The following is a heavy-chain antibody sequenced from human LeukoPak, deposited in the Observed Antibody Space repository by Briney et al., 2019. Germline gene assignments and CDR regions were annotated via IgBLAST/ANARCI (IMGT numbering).Heavy chain of an antibody. Sequence: GGSLRLSCAASGFTFSSYGMHWVRQAPGKGLEWVAVISYDGSNKHYADSVKGRFTISRDNSKNTLYLQMNSLRAEDTAVYYCAKGDGDYGYWGQGTLVTVSS. J-gene: IGHJ4*02. D-gene: IGHD4-17*01. CDR3: AKGDGDYGY. CDR1: GFTFSSYG. V-gene: IGHV3-30*18. CDR2: ISYDGSNK.